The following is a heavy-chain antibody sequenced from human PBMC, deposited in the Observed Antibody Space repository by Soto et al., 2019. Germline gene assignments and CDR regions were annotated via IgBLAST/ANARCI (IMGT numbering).Heavy chain of an antibody. CDR1: GFSFSNYG. D-gene: IGHD3-9*01. Sequence: QVQLVESGGGVVQPGRSLRLSCVASGFSFSNYGMHWVRQAPGKGLEWVAVVWYDGTNKYYGDSVKGRFTISRDNSKNTLYREMNSLRAGDTAVYYCEKNYPPIWTGYRGFDYWGQGTLVTVSS. CDR3: EKNYPPIWTGYRGFDY. J-gene: IGHJ4*02. V-gene: IGHV3-33*06. CDR2: VWYDGTNK.